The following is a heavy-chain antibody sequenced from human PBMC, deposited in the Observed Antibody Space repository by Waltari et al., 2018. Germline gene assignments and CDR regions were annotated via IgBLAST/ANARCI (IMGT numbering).Heavy chain of an antibody. J-gene: IGHJ4*02. V-gene: IGHV4-39*01. CDR2: IYYSGST. Sequence: QLQLQESGPGLVKPSETLSLTCTVSGGSISSSSYYWGWIRQPPGKGLDWIGSIYYSGSTYYNPSLKSRVTISVDTSKNQFSLKLSSVTAADTAVYYCARRGITMVRGVIRPFDYWGQGTLVTVSS. CDR1: GGSISSSSYY. CDR3: ARRGITMVRGVIRPFDY. D-gene: IGHD3-10*01.